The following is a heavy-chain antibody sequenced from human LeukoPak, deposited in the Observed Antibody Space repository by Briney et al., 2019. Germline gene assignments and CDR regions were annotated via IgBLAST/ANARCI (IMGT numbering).Heavy chain of an antibody. D-gene: IGHD3-3*01. Sequence: SETLSLTCAVYGGSFSGYYWSWIRQPPGKGLEWIGEINHSGSTNYNPSLKSRVTISVDTSKNQFSLKLSSVTAADTAVYYCARGRITIFGVVTYYYYYYGMDVWGQGTTVTVSS. CDR2: INHSGST. CDR1: GGSFSGYY. CDR3: ARGRITIFGVVTYYYYYYGMDV. J-gene: IGHJ6*02. V-gene: IGHV4-34*01.